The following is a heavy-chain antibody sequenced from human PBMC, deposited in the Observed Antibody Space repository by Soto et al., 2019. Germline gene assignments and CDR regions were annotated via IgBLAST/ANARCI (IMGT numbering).Heavy chain of an antibody. Sequence: EVQLLESGGGLVQPGGPLRLSCAGSGFTFINYAMTWVRQAPGKGLEWVSSISNRGSDTYYVDSVKGRFTISRDNSKNTLYLQMNSLRAEDTAVYYCAKDTYSSSWYFWGQGTLVTVSS. CDR3: AKDTYSSSWYF. CDR2: ISNRGSDT. CDR1: GFTFINYA. J-gene: IGHJ4*02. V-gene: IGHV3-23*01. D-gene: IGHD6-13*01.